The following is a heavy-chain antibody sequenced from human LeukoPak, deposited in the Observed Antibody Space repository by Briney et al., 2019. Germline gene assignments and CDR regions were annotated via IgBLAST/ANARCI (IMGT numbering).Heavy chain of an antibody. V-gene: IGHV3-23*01. CDR1: GFTFSSYW. CDR3: AKDYCSSTSCRYYFDY. D-gene: IGHD2-2*01. J-gene: IGHJ4*02. CDR2: ISGSGGST. Sequence: GGSLRLSCTASGFTFSSYWMSWVRQAPGKGLEWVSAISGSGGSTYYADSVKGRFTISRDNSKNTLYLQMNSLRAEDTAVYYCAKDYCSSTSCRYYFDYWGQGTLVTVSS.